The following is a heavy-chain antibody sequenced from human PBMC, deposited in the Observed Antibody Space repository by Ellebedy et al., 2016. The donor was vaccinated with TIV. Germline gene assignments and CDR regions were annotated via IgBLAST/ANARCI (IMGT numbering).Heavy chain of an antibody. CDR3: AREKGSSGSAGWFDP. CDR1: GITLSSSV. Sequence: LSLTCAASGITLSSSVIHWGRQAPGKRLEWVALISVDGSNRQYPESVKGRFTISKDNSKNTVYLEMNSLRSDDTAVYYCAREKGSSGSAGWFDPWGQGTLVSVSS. J-gene: IGHJ5*02. V-gene: IGHV3-30-3*01. CDR2: ISVDGSNR. D-gene: IGHD3-22*01.